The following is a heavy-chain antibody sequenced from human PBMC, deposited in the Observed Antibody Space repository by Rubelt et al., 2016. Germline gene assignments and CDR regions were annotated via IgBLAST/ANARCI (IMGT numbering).Heavy chain of an antibody. D-gene: IGHD3-22*01. CDR3: ARNDHYDSR. V-gene: IGHV4-39*01. J-gene: IGHJ4*02. Sequence: QVLLQESGPGLVKPSETLSLPCTVSGGSISSSSYYWGWIRQPPGKGLEWIGSIYYSGSTYYTQSLDSRPTISVDTSKHQISLKLSSVTAADTAVYYCARNDHYDSRWGQGTLVTVSS. CDR2: IYYSGST. CDR1: GGSISSSSYY.